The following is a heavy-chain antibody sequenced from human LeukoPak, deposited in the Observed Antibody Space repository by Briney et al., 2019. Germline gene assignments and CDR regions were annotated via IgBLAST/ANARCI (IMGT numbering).Heavy chain of an antibody. CDR1: GFTFSSYS. CDR2: ISSSSSYI. V-gene: IGHV3-21*01. CDR3: ARELGNWFDP. J-gene: IGHJ5*02. D-gene: IGHD7-27*01. Sequence: GGSLRLSCAASGFTFSSYSMNWVRQAPGKGLEWVSSISSSSSYIYYADSAKGRFTISRDNAKNSLYLQMNSLRAEDTAVYYCARELGNWFDPWGQGTLVTVSS.